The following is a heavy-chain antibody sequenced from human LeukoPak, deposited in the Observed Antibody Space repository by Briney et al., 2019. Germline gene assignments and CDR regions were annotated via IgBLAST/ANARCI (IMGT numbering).Heavy chain of an antibody. CDR3: ARDPRYCSSTSCYSGGGEDAFDI. CDR1: GGSISSYY. J-gene: IGHJ3*02. D-gene: IGHD2-2*02. CDR2: IYYSGST. Sequence: SETLSLTCTVSGGSISSYYWSWIRQPPGKGLEWIGYIYYSGSTNYNPSLKSRVTISVDTSKNQFSLKLSSVTAADTAVYYCARDPRYCSSTSCYSGGGEDAFDIWGQGTMVAVSS. V-gene: IGHV4-59*01.